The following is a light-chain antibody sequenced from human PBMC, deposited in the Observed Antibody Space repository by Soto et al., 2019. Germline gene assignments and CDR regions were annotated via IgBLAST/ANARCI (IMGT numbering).Light chain of an antibody. CDR3: QQDLRPPLT. CDR2: AAS. J-gene: IGKJ3*01. V-gene: IGKV1-39*01. Sequence: DIQMTQSPSSLSASVGDRVTITCRASQSVSNYLNWYQQKPGKAPTLLIYAASTLQSGVPSRISGSGSGTDFTPTISSLQPEDFATYYCQQDLRPPLTFGPGTKVDIK. CDR1: QSVSNY.